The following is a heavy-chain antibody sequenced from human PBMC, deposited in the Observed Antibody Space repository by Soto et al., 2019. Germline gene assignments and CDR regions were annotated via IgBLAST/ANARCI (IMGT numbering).Heavy chain of an antibody. CDR1: GFTFSSYG. CDR3: AKSWGGFFYGVFDS. V-gene: IGHV3-33*06. D-gene: IGHD3-16*01. Sequence: GGSLRLSCAASGFTFSSYGMHWVRQAPGKGLEWVAVIWYDGSNKYYADSVKGRFTISRDNSKNTLYLQMNSLRAEDTAVYYWAKSWGGFFYGVFDSGGQGPRATAPS. CDR2: IWYDGSNK. J-gene: IGHJ4*02.